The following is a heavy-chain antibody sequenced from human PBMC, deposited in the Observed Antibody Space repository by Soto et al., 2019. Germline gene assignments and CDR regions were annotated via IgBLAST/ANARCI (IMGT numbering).Heavy chain of an antibody. V-gene: IGHV4-34*01. Sequence: QVQLQQWGAGLLKPSETLSLTCAVYGGSFSGYYWSWIRQPPGKGLERIGEINHSGSTNYNPSLKSRVTISVDTSKNQFSLKLSSVTAADTAVYYCARQGGSGTVHYYYYMDVWGKGTTVTVSS. CDR1: GGSFSGYY. J-gene: IGHJ6*03. CDR2: INHSGST. D-gene: IGHD3-10*01. CDR3: ARQGGSGTVHYYYYMDV.